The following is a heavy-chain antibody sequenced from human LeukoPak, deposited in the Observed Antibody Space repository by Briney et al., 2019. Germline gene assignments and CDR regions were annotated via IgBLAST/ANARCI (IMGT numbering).Heavy chain of an antibody. V-gene: IGHV1-2*02. D-gene: IGHD2-15*01. CDR3: ARGALHCSGGSCYSVWFDP. Sequence: GASVKVSCKASGYTFTGYYMHWVRQAPGQGLEWMGWINPNSGGTNYAQKFQGRVTMTRDTSISTAYMELSRLRSDDTAVYYCARGALHCSGGSCYSVWFDPWGQGTLVTVSS. CDR1: GYTFTGYY. J-gene: IGHJ5*02. CDR2: INPNSGGT.